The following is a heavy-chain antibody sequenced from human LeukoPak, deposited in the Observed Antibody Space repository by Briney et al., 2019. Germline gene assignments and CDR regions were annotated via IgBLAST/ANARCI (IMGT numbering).Heavy chain of an antibody. V-gene: IGHV4-59*01. Sequence: SETLSLTCTVSGGSISSYYWSWIRQPPGKGLEWIGYIYYSGRTNYNPSLKSRVTISVDTSKNQFSLKLSSVTAADTAVYYCARGGRGYYFYYWGQGTLVTVSS. CDR1: GGSISSYY. CDR2: IYYSGRT. D-gene: IGHD3-22*01. J-gene: IGHJ4*02. CDR3: ARGGRGYYFYY.